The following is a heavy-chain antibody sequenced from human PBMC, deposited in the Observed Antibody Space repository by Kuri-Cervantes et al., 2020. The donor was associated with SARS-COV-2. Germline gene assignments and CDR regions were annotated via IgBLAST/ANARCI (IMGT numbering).Heavy chain of an antibody. Sequence: SETLSLTCTVSGGSISSSSYYWGWIRQPPGKGLEWIGSIYYSGSTYYNPSLKSRVTISVDTSKNQFPLKLSSVTAADTAVYYCARVVNISGEGDYYYYYGMDVWGQGTTVTVSS. D-gene: IGHD3-22*01. V-gene: IGHV4-39*06. CDR2: IYYSGST. J-gene: IGHJ6*02. CDR3: ARVVNISGEGDYYYYYGMDV. CDR1: GGSISSSSYY.